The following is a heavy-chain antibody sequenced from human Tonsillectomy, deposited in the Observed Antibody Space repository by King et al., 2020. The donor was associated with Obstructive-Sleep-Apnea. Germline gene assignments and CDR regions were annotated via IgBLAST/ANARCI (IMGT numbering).Heavy chain of an antibody. CDR3: ARVPRGGDYFHFHY. D-gene: IGHD4-17*01. Sequence: VQLVESGGGVVQPGRSLRLSCAASGFTFSTYGMHWVRQAPGKGLEWVAIIWFDGSNKYYADSVKGRFTISRDNSKNTLYLQMDSLRAEDTAVYYCARVPRGGDYFHFHYWGQGTLVTVSS. CDR2: IWFDGSNK. J-gene: IGHJ4*02. V-gene: IGHV3-33*01. CDR1: GFTFSTYG.